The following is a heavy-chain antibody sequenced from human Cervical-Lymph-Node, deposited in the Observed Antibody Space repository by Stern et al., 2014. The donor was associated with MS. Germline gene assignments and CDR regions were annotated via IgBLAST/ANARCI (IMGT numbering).Heavy chain of an antibody. CDR3: ATFHSNSGLDN. CDR1: GYSFTNYW. V-gene: IGHV5-51*03. J-gene: IGHJ4*02. Sequence: EVQLVESGAEVKKPGESLKISCKGSGYSFTNYWIGWVRQMPGKGLEWMGIVYPSDSDTISSPAFEGQVTISADKSINTAYLQWSSLKASDTAMYYCATFHSNSGLDNWGQGTLVTVSS. CDR2: VYPSDSDT. D-gene: IGHD3-10*01.